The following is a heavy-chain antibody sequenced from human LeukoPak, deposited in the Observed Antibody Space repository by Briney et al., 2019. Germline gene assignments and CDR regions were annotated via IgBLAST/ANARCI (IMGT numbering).Heavy chain of an antibody. Sequence: PSETLSLTCAVYGGSFSGYYWSWIRQPPGKGLEWIGEINHSGSTNYNPSLKSRVTISVDTSKNQFSLKLSSVTAADTAVYYCARGGGKQQLVRASRKFDYWGQGTPVTVSS. V-gene: IGHV4-34*01. CDR2: INHSGST. D-gene: IGHD6-13*01. J-gene: IGHJ4*02. CDR1: GGSFSGYY. CDR3: ARGGGKQQLVRASRKFDY.